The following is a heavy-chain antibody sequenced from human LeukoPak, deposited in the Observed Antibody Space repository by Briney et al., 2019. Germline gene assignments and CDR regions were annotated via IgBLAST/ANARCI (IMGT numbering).Heavy chain of an antibody. CDR3: ARDRIAAADY. D-gene: IGHD6-13*01. J-gene: IGHJ4*02. V-gene: IGHV3-48*04. CDR2: ISSSGSTI. Sequence: GGSLRLSCAASGFTFSSYAMSWVRQAPGKGLEWVSYISSSGSTIYYADSVKGRFTISRDNAKNSLYLQMNSLRAEDTAVYYCARDRIAAADYWGQGTLVTVCS. CDR1: GFTFSSYA.